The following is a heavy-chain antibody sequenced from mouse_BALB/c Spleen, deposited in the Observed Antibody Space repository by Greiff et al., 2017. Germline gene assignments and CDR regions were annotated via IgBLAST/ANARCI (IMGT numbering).Heavy chain of an antibody. CDR1: GFSLTSYG. CDR2: IWAGGST. J-gene: IGHJ4*01. V-gene: IGHV2-9*02. CDR3: AREIYYDYDDYAMDY. Sequence: QVQLKQSGPGLVAPSQSLSITCTVSGFSLTSYGVHWVRQPPGKGLEWLGLIWAGGSTNYNSALMSRLGISKDNSKSQVFLKMNSLQTDDTAMYYCAREIYYDYDDYAMDYWGQGTSVTVSA. D-gene: IGHD2-4*01.